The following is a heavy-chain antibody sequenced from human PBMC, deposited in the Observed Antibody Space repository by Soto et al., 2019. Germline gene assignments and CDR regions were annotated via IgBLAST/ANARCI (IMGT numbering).Heavy chain of an antibody. V-gene: IGHV3-21*01. CDR2: ISSSSSYI. CDR1: GFTFSSYS. Sequence: EVQLVESGGGLVKPGGSLRLSCAASGFTFSSYSINWVRQAPGKGLEWVSSISSSSSYIYYADSVKGRFTISRDNAKKSLYLQMNSLRAEDTAVYYCARVRDCSGTSCYLFYHYGMDVWGQGTTVTVS. J-gene: IGHJ6*02. D-gene: IGHD2-2*01. CDR3: ARVRDCSGTSCYLFYHYGMDV.